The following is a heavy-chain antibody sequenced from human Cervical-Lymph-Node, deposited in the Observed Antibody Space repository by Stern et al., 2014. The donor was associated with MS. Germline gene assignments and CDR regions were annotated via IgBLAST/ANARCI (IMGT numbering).Heavy chain of an antibody. D-gene: IGHD1-14*01. V-gene: IGHV4-61*02. CDR1: GGSVNSGAYY. Sequence: QLQLQESGPGLVKASQTLSLTCTVSGGSVNSGAYYWSWIRQSAGKGLEWIGHVYSSGYTSYNPPLKSRVSRSIDTSKTQFYLNWTSVTASDTAVYYCARESGTVAAWGQGTLVTVSS. CDR3: ARESGTVAA. CDR2: VYSSGYT. J-gene: IGHJ4*02.